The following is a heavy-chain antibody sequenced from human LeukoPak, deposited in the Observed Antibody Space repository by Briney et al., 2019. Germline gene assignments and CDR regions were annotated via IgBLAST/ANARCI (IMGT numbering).Heavy chain of an antibody. D-gene: IGHD6-19*01. J-gene: IGHJ3*02. V-gene: IGHV1-46*01. CDR1: GYTFTSYY. CDR3: ARGIAVAGTPDAFDI. Sequence: ASVKVSCKASGYTFTSYYMHWVRQAPGQGLEWMGIINPTGGSTSYEQKFQGRVTMTRDTSTSTVYMDLSSLRSEDTAVYYCARGIAVAGTPDAFDIWGQGTLVTVAS. CDR2: INPTGGST.